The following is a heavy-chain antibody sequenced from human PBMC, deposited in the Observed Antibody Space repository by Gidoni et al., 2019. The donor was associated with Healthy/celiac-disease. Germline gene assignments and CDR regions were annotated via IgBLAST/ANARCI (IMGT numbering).Heavy chain of an antibody. CDR1: GFTFSSYW. V-gene: IGHV3-7*01. J-gene: IGHJ4*02. CDR3: ARVGLSVRQWLVQWVEPQTRYFDY. D-gene: IGHD6-19*01. Sequence: EVQLVESGGGLVQPGGSLRLSCAASGFTFSSYWLSWVRQAPGKGLEWVANIKQDGSERYYVDSVKGRFTISRDNAKNSLYLQMNCLRAEDTAVYYCARVGLSVRQWLVQWVEPQTRYFDYWGQGTLVTVSS. CDR2: IKQDGSER.